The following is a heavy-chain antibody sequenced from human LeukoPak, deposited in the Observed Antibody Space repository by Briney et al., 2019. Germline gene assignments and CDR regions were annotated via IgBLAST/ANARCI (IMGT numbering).Heavy chain of an antibody. J-gene: IGHJ5*02. V-gene: IGHV1-18*04. CDR2: ISAYNGNT. Sequence: ASVKVSCKASGYTFTSYYMHWVRQAPGQGLEWVGWISAYNGNTNYAQKLQGRVTMTTDTSTSTAYMELRSLRSDDTAVYYCARGSIRFLEWSARGFDPWGQGTLVTVSS. D-gene: IGHD3-3*01. CDR1: GYTFTSYY. CDR3: ARGSIRFLEWSARGFDP.